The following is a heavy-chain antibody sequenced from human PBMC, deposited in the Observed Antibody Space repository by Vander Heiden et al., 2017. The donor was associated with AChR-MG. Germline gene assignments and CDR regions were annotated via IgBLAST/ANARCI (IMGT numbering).Heavy chain of an antibody. Sequence: EVQLVESGGGLVQPGGSLRLSCGASGFTFRSYSMNWVRQAPGRGLEWVSYISSSSSTIYYADSVKGRFTISRDNAKNSLYLQMSSLRDEDTAVYYCATQSLLDYWGQGTLVTVSS. V-gene: IGHV3-48*02. CDR2: ISSSSSTI. CDR1: GFTFRSYS. CDR3: ATQSLLDY. J-gene: IGHJ4*02.